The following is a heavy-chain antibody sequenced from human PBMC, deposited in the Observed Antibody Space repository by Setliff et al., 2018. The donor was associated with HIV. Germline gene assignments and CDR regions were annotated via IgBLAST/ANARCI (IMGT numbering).Heavy chain of an antibody. D-gene: IGHD5-12*01. V-gene: IGHV4-34*01. CDR3: ARQPRWLQFPRYFDY. J-gene: IGHJ4*02. CDR2: INHSGST. CDR1: GGSFTDIGGSFTDYY. Sequence: PSETLSLTCAVFGGSFTDIGGSFTDYYWIWIRQPPGKGLEWIGEINHSGSTHYNPALKSRVTISVDTSKNQFSLKLSSVTAADTAVYYCARQPRWLQFPRYFDYWGQGTLVTVSS.